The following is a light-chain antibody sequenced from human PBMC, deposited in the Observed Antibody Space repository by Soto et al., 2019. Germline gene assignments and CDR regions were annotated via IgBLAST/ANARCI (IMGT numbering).Light chain of an antibody. CDR1: QSVSTY. CDR2: DAS. V-gene: IGKV3-11*01. J-gene: IGKJ5*01. CDR3: QQRSNWIT. Sequence: EIVLTQSPATLSLSPGERATLSCRASQSVSTYLGWYQQKPGQAPRLLIYDASNRATGIPARFSGSGSGTDFTLPISSLEPEDFSVYYCQQRSNWITFGQGTRLEIK.